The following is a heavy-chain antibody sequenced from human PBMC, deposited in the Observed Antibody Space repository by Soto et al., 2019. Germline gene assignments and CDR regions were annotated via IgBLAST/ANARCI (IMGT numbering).Heavy chain of an antibody. CDR3: ARAPRGNYGYPSYFDY. J-gene: IGHJ4*02. CDR1: DGSISSVGYY. Sequence: LQTLSLTWTISDGSISSVGYYWSWIRQHPGKGLEWIGYIYHSGSTYYNPSLKSRITISVDTSKNQFSLKLSSVTAADTAVYYCARAPRGNYGYPSYFDYWGQGTLLTVSS. CDR2: IYHSGST. V-gene: IGHV4-31*02. D-gene: IGHD3-10*01.